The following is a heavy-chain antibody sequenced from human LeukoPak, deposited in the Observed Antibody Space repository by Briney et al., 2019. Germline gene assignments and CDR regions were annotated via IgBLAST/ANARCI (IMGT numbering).Heavy chain of an antibody. CDR2: INPNSGGT. D-gene: IGHD2-21*01. J-gene: IGHJ4*02. CDR1: GYTFTGYY. CDR3: ARYPFSDGGLIDY. V-gene: IGHV1-2*02. Sequence: ASVKVSCKASGYTFTGYYMHWVRQAPGQGLEWMGWINPNSGGTNYAQKFQGRVTMTRDTSISTAYMELSGLRSDDTAVYYCARYPFSDGGLIDYWGQGTLVTVSS.